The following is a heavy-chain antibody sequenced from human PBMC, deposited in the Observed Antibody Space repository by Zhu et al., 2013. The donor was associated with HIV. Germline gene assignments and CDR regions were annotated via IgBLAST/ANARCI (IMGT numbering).Heavy chain of an antibody. V-gene: IGHV1-18*04. CDR1: GYTFTSYG. CDR2: ISAYNGNT. J-gene: IGHJ6*02. Sequence: QVQLVQSGAEVKKPGASVKVSCKASGYTFTSYGISWVRQAPGQGLEWMGWISAYNGNTNYAQKLQGRVTMTTDTSTSTAYMELRSLRSDDTAVYYCARAKGYDSSGYYLFYYGMDVWGQGTTVTVSS. CDR3: ARAKGYDSSGYYLFYYGMDV. D-gene: IGHD3-22*01.